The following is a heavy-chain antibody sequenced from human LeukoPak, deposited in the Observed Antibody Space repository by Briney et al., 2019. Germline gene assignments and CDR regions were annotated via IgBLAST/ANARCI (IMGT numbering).Heavy chain of an antibody. Sequence: GASVKVSCKASGYTFTSYGISWVRQAPGQGLEWMGWISAYNGNTNYAQKLQGRVTMTTDTSTSTAYMELRSLRSDDTAVYYCARRPADYYRSGSYPDYWGQGTLVTVSS. D-gene: IGHD3-10*01. CDR2: ISAYNGNT. CDR1: GYTFTSYG. CDR3: ARRPADYYRSGSYPDY. J-gene: IGHJ4*02. V-gene: IGHV1-18*01.